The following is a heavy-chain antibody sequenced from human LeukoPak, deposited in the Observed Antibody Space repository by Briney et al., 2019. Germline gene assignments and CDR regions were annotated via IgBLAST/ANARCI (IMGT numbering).Heavy chain of an antibody. J-gene: IGHJ4*02. CDR3: ARESYYLSSFDS. D-gene: IGHD3-22*01. V-gene: IGHV3-21*01. CDR2: ISSSSSFM. Sequence: GGSLRLSCLTSGFTFSTNAMNWVRQAPGKGLEWVSSISSSSSFMYYADSVRGRFTISRDNAKNSLYLQTNSLRVDDTAVYYCARESYYLSSFDSWGQGTLVTVSS. CDR1: GFTFSTNA.